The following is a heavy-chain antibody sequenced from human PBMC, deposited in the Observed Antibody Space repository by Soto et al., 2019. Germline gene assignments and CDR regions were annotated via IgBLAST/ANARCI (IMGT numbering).Heavy chain of an antibody. Sequence: GGSLRLSCAASGFTFATYAMSWVRQAPGEGLEWVSTISGSGGSTYYADSVKGRSAISRDNSKNTLYLQMNSLRAEDTAVYYCAKQSGYNFGPFDIWGQGTMVTVSS. CDR1: GFTFATYA. D-gene: IGHD5-12*01. V-gene: IGHV3-23*01. CDR2: ISGSGGST. J-gene: IGHJ3*02. CDR3: AKQSGYNFGPFDI.